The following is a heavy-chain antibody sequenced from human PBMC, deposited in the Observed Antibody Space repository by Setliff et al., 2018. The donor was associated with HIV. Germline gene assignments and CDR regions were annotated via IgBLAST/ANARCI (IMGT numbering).Heavy chain of an antibody. CDR1: GFRFSNFH. D-gene: IGHD3-16*02. CDR3: ARGGKYYDYVWGSYRYIYSDPFDY. CDR2: IGKSGTK. Sequence: GGSLRLSCAASGFRFSNFHMHWVRQAPGRGLEWVSFIGKSGTKYYTDSVKGRFTISRDNGKNSVYLQMNSLRAEDTAVYYCARGGKYYDYVWGSYRYIYSDPFDYWGQGSLVTVSS. V-gene: IGHV3-48*01. J-gene: IGHJ4*02.